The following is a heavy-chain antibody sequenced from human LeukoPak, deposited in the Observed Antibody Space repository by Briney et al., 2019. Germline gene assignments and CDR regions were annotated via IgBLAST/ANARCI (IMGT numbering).Heavy chain of an antibody. CDR1: GYTFTSYG. D-gene: IGHD3-3*01. J-gene: IGHJ3*02. Sequence: ASVEVSCKASGYTFTSYGISWVRQAPGQGLEWMGWISAYNGNTNYAQKLQGRVTMTTDTSTSTAYMELRSLRSDDTAVYYCARSTILRFLEWPNDAFDIWGQGTMVTVSS. V-gene: IGHV1-18*01. CDR2: ISAYNGNT. CDR3: ARSTILRFLEWPNDAFDI.